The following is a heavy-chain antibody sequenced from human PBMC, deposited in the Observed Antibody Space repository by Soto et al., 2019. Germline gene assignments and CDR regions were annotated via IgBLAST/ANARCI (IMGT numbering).Heavy chain of an antibody. D-gene: IGHD4-4*01. CDR2: IYHSGST. CDR1: GGSISSGGYS. Sequence: QLQLLESGSGLVKPSQTLSLTCAVSGGSISSGGYSWSWIRQPPGKGLEWIGYIYHSGSTYYNPSLKSRVTISVDRSKNQFSLKLSSVTAADTAVYYCARGMTTVTTIDYWGQGTLVTVSS. V-gene: IGHV4-30-2*01. J-gene: IGHJ4*02. CDR3: ARGMTTVTTIDY.